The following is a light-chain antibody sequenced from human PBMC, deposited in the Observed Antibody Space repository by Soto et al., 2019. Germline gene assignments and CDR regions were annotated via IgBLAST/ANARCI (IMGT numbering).Light chain of an antibody. CDR3: QQYGPSPMYT. Sequence: EIVLTQSPGTLSLSPGERATLSCRASQTVSRNFLAWYQKKPGQAPRLLFYGTSIRATGIPDRFSGSGSGTDITLSISRLEPEDFAVYYCQQYGPSPMYTFGQGTRLEIK. V-gene: IGKV3-20*01. CDR1: QTVSRNF. J-gene: IGKJ2*01. CDR2: GTS.